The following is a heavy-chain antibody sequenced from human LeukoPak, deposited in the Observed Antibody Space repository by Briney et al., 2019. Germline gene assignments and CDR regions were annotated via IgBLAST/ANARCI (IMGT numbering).Heavy chain of an antibody. CDR1: GFTFSSYW. CDR3: ATYYCGGVCYGFDY. CDR2: IKQDGSEK. Sequence: PGGSLRLSCAASGFTFSSYWMSWVRQAPGKGLEWVANIKQDGSEKYYVDSVKGRFTISRDNAKNSLYLQMNSLRAEDTAVYYCATYYCGGVCYGFDYWGQGTLVTVSS. J-gene: IGHJ4*02. D-gene: IGHD2-21*02. V-gene: IGHV3-7*03.